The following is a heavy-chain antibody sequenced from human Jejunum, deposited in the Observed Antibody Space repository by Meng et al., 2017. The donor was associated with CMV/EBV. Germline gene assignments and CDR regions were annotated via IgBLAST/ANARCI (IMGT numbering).Heavy chain of an antibody. V-gene: IGHV3-30*02. CDR2: LRYDGSNK. J-gene: IGHJ4*02. Sequence: GQLGESGGGVVQPGGALTLSCEASGFTLSIYGMHWVRQTPGKGLEWVAFLRYDGSNKYYTESVRGRFTISRDNSKNTLYLQMNNLRVEDTAVYFCARRVEWSDCWGQGTLVTASS. CDR1: GFTLSIYG. CDR3: ARRVEWSDC. D-gene: IGHD3-3*01.